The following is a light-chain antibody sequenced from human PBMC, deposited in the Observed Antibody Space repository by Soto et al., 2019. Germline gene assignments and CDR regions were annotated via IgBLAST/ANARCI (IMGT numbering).Light chain of an antibody. CDR2: GAS. CDR3: QQFGSSPRT. CDR1: QSVSSTY. J-gene: IGKJ1*01. V-gene: IGKV3-20*01. Sequence: VLTQSPGTLSFSPGERATLSCRASQSVSSTYLAWYQQKPGQAPRLLIYGASNRATGIPDRFSGSGSGTDFTLTISRLEPEDFAVYYCQQFGSSPRTFGQGTKVEI.